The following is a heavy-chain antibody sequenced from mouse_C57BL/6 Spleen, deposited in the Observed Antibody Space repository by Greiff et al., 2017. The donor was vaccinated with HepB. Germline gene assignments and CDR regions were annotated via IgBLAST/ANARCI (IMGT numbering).Heavy chain of an antibody. CDR2: IDPSDSYT. CDR1: GYTFTSDW. Sequence: QVQLQQPGAELVMPGASVKLSCKTSGYTFTSDWMHWVKQRPGQGLEWIGEIDPSDSYTNYNQKFKGKSTLTVDKSSSTAYMQLSSLTSEDSAVYYCAREDYYGSSSFAYWCQGPLVTVSA. D-gene: IGHD1-1*01. CDR3: AREDYYGSSSFAY. V-gene: IGHV1-69*01. J-gene: IGHJ3*01.